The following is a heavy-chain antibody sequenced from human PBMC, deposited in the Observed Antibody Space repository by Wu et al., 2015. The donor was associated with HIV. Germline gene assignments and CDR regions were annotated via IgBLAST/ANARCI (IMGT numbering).Heavy chain of an antibody. V-gene: IGHV1-18*01. CDR2: MNPYNGYI. CDR3: ARVQFDPKYYTYFDL. J-gene: IGHJ2*01. D-gene: IGHD3-10*01. CDR1: YILTSYP. Sequence: QVQLVQSGNEVKKPGASVKVSCKASYILTSYPIGWVRQAPGQRLEWMGWMNPYNGYIKPAQKFEDRITMSTNNSAHTAYMELRSLASDDTAIYFCARVQFDPKYYTYFDLWGQGTLVTVSS.